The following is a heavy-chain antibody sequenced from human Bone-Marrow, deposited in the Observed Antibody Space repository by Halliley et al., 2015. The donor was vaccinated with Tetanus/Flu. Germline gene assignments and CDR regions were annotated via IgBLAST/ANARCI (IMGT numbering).Heavy chain of an antibody. V-gene: IGHV5-51*01. D-gene: IGHD4-17*01. Sequence: IIYPGDSDTRYSPSFQGQVPISAEKSISTAYLQWSSLKASDTAMYYCARHCPAREYGDYEYIDYWGQGTLVTVSS. CDR2: IYPGDSDT. J-gene: IGHJ4*02. CDR3: ARHCPAREYGDYEYIDY.